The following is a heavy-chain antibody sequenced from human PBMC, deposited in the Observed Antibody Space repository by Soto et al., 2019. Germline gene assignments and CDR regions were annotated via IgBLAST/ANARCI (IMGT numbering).Heavy chain of an antibody. J-gene: IGHJ4*02. Sequence: EVQLVASGGGLVQPGGSLRLSCAASGFTFSGYSMNWVRQAPGKGLEWVSYISSSSSTIYYADSVEGRFTISRDNAKNSLYLQMNSLRAEDTAVYYCARDRAEDYWGQGTLVTVSS. CDR2: ISSSSSTI. V-gene: IGHV3-48*01. CDR1: GFTFSGYS. CDR3: ARDRAEDY.